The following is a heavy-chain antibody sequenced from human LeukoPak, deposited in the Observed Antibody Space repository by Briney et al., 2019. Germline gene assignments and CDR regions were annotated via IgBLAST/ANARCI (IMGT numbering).Heavy chain of an antibody. CDR3: ARRSSSWKNWSDP. V-gene: IGHV4-59*01. J-gene: IGHJ5*02. CDR2: IYCSGST. CDR1: GGSISSYY. D-gene: IGHD6-13*01. Sequence: SETLSLTCTVSGGSISSYYWNWIRQPPGKGLEWIAYIYCSGSTNYNPSLKSRVSISVDKTKNQFSLKLSSVTAADTAVYYCARRSSSWKNWSDPWGQGTLVTVSS.